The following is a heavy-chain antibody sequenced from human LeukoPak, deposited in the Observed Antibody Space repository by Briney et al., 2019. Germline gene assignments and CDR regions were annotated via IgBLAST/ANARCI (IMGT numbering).Heavy chain of an antibody. CDR3: ASNGAKIHPYYYYYMDV. CDR2: ISYDGSNE. D-gene: IGHD4-17*01. Sequence: GRSLRLSCAASGFNFSSYVMHWVRQAPGKGLEWVAIISYDGSNEYYADSVKGRFTISRDNSKNTLYLQMNSLRAEDTAVYYCASNGAKIHPYYYYYMDVWGKGTTVTVSS. J-gene: IGHJ6*03. CDR1: GFNFSSYV. V-gene: IGHV3-30*04.